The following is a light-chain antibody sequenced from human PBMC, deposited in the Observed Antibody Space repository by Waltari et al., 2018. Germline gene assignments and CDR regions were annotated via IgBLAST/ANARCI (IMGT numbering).Light chain of an antibody. Sequence: QSVLTQPPSASGTPGQRVTMFCSGGSSNIGTNYAYWYKHLPGAAPKVLIFRDEQRPSGVPALFSCSQSGASASLTISGLRSDDEADYYCAACDDSLSSWLFGGGTKLTVL. V-gene: IGLV1-47*01. CDR3: AACDDSLSSWL. CDR2: RDE. CDR1: SSNIGTNY. J-gene: IGLJ3*02.